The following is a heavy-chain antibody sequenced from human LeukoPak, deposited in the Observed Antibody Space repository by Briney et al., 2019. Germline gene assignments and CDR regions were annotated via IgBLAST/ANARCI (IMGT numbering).Heavy chain of an antibody. J-gene: IGHJ4*02. Sequence: ASVKVSCKASGYTFTDFYMHWVRQAPGQGLEWMGWMNPNSGGTDYVQKFQGRVTMTRDTSMKTAYIELSSLRSGDTAVYYCVRIAVTSGRYYFDYWGQGTLVTVSS. CDR3: VRIAVTSGRYYFDY. CDR2: MNPNSGGT. V-gene: IGHV1-2*02. D-gene: IGHD6-19*01. CDR1: GYTFTDFY.